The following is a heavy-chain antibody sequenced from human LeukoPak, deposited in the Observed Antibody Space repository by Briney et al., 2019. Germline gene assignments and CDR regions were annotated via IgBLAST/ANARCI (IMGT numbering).Heavy chain of an antibody. CDR2: IYPDDSDT. Sequence: TRGESLKISCKGSGYSFSSYWIGWVRQMPGKGLEWMGIIYPDDSDTRYSPSFQGQVTISADKSISTAYLQWSSLKASDTAMYYCARHRKDIGFDSWGQGTLVTVSS. V-gene: IGHV5-51*01. D-gene: IGHD2-15*01. CDR1: GYSFSSYW. J-gene: IGHJ4*02. CDR3: ARHRKDIGFDS.